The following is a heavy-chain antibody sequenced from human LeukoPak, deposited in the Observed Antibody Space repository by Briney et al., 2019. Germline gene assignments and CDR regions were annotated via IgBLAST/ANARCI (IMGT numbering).Heavy chain of an antibody. V-gene: IGHV1-3*04. CDR2: INTGNGNI. J-gene: IGHJ4*02. CDR3: ATGVTTYGY. Sequence: GASVKVSCKASGYTFTSFPMHWVRQAPGQRLEWMGWINTGNGNIKYPQKFQGRVTITRDTSASIAYMELSSLRSEDTAVYYCATGVTTYGYWGQGTLVTVSS. D-gene: IGHD4-17*01. CDR1: GYTFTSFP.